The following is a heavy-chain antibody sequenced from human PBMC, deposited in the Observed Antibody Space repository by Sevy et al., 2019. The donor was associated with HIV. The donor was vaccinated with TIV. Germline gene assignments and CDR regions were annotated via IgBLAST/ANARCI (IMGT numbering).Heavy chain of an antibody. Sequence: GGSLRLSCAASGFTFDDYGMSWVRQAPGKGLEWVSGINWNGGCTGYADSVKGRFTISRDNAKNSLYLQMNSLRAEDTALYYCARVATVTTLYYFDYWGQGTLVTVSS. CDR3: ARVATVTTLYYFDY. V-gene: IGHV3-20*04. D-gene: IGHD4-17*01. CDR2: INWNGGCT. CDR1: GFTFDDYG. J-gene: IGHJ4*02.